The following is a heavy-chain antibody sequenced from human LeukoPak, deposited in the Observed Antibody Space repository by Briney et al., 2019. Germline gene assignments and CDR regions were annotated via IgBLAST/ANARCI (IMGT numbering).Heavy chain of an antibody. CDR1: GGSISSGGYY. CDR2: IYYSGST. CDR3: ARGGCSSTSCYQIDDAFDI. V-gene: IGHV4-31*03. D-gene: IGHD2-2*01. Sequence: PSETLSLTCTVSGGSISSGGYYWSWIRQHPGKGLEWIGYIYYSGSTYYNPSLKSRVTISVDTSKNQFSLKLSSVTAADTAVYYCARGGCSSTSCYQIDDAFDIWGQGTMVTVSS. J-gene: IGHJ3*02.